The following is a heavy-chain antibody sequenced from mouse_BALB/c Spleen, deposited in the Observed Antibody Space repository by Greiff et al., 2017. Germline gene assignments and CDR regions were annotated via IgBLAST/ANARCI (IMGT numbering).Heavy chain of an antibody. CDR2: ISSGSSTI. Sequence: EVKLMESGGGLVQPGGSRKLSCAASGFTFSSFGMHWVRQAPEKGLEWVAYISSGSSTIYYADTVKGRFTISRDNPKNTLFLQMTGLRSEDTAMYYCARSLLSDYWGQGTTLTVSS. V-gene: IGHV5-17*02. CDR1: GFTFSSFG. J-gene: IGHJ2*01. CDR3: ARSLLSDY. D-gene: IGHD6-1*01.